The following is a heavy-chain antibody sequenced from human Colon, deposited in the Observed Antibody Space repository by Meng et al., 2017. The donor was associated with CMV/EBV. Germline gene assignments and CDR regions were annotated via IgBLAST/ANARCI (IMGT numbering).Heavy chain of an antibody. D-gene: IGHD2-2*01. V-gene: IGHV4-59*13. J-gene: IGHJ6*02. CDR2: IHYSGNP. CDR1: F. Sequence: FWSCLRPPPCEGPEWLGYIHYSGNPHYNPSLQSRVTMSIETSQNQFSLTLFSVTAADTAVYYCARDVMLPAAAQDIYYYYYDMDVWGQGTTVTVSS. CDR3: ARDVMLPAAAQDIYYYYYDMDV.